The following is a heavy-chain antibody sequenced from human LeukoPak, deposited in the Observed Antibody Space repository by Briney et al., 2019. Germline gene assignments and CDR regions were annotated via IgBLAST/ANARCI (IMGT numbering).Heavy chain of an antibody. D-gene: IGHD4-17*01. J-gene: IGHJ4*02. Sequence: GASVKVSRKASGYTFTSYGISWVRQAPGQGLEWMGWISAYNGNTNYAQKLQGRVTMTTDTSTSTAYMELRSLRSDDTAVYYCARGWGDYGDYFFGYWGQGTLVTVSS. V-gene: IGHV1-18*01. CDR1: GYTFTSYG. CDR2: ISAYNGNT. CDR3: ARGWGDYGDYFFGY.